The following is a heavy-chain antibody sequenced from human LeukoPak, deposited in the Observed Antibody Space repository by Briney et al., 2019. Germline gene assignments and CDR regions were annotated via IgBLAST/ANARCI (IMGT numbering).Heavy chain of an antibody. V-gene: IGHV3-66*01. J-gene: IGHJ4*02. D-gene: IGHD5-12*01. CDR1: GFTFSDYR. CDR3: ARDRAIYGGYEGYFDH. Sequence: GGSLRLSCAASGFTFSDYRMSWVRQAPGKGLEWVSVIYSGGSTYYADSVKGRFTISRDNSKNTLYLQMNSLRAEDTAVYYCARDRAIYGGYEGYFDHWGQGTLVTVSS. CDR2: IYSGGST.